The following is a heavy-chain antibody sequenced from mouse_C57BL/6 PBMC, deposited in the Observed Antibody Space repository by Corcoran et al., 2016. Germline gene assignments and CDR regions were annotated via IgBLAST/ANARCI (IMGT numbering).Heavy chain of an antibody. V-gene: IGHV9-3*01. CDR3: ARSYLYDYPFAY. CDR2: INTYSGVP. J-gene: IGHJ3*01. CDR1: GYTFTTYG. Sequence: QIQLVQSGPELKKPGETVKISCKASGYTFTTYGMSWVKQAPGKGLKWMGWINTYSGVPTYADDFKGRFAFSLETSASTAYLQINNLKNEDTATYSCARSYLYDYPFAYWGQGTLVTVSA. D-gene: IGHD2-4*01.